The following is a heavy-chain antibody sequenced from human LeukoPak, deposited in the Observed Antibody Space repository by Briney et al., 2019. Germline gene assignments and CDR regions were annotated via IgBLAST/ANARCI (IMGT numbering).Heavy chain of an antibody. Sequence: PGGSLRLSCAASGFTFSNYWMTWVRQAPGKGLEWVANIKQDGSEKYYVDSVKGRFTISRDNAKNSLYLQMNSLRAEDAAVYYCSRGAYSFGPGGYWSQGTLVTVSS. CDR1: GFTFSNYW. CDR2: IKQDGSEK. V-gene: IGHV3-7*01. J-gene: IGHJ4*02. D-gene: IGHD5-18*01. CDR3: SRGAYSFGPGGY.